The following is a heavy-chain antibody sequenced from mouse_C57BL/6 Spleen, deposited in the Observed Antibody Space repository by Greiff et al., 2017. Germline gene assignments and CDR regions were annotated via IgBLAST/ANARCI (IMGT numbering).Heavy chain of an antibody. D-gene: IGHD2-3*01. CDR1: GYTFTDYY. CDR2: INPNNGGT. Sequence: VQLQQSGPELVKPGASVKISCKASGYTFTDYYMNWVKQSHGKSLEWIGDINPNNGGTSYNQKFKGKATLTVDKSSSTAYMELRSLTSEDSAVXYCARDYDGYYSAMDYWGQGTSVTVSS. V-gene: IGHV1-26*01. CDR3: ARDYDGYYSAMDY. J-gene: IGHJ4*01.